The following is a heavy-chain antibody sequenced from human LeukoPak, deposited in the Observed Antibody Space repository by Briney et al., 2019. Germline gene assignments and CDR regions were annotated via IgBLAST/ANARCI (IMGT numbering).Heavy chain of an antibody. D-gene: IGHD3-22*01. Sequence: TGGSLRLSCAASGFTFSSYWMSWVRQAPGKGLECVANIKEDGSEKNYVDSVRGRFAISGDNAKESLYLQMNSLRAEDTAVYYCARSGRGNTSTYYHFDYWGQGTLVPVSA. V-gene: IGHV3-7*01. CDR1: GFTFSSYW. CDR3: ARSGRGNTSTYYHFDY. CDR2: IKEDGSEK. J-gene: IGHJ4*02.